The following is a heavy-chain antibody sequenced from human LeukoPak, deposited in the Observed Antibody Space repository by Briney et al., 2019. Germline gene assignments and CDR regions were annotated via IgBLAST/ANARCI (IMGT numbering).Heavy chain of an antibody. V-gene: IGHV3-33*06. CDR1: GFTFNNYG. J-gene: IGHJ4*02. CDR2: IWYDGRNK. CDR3: AKDRGYYDSSGYFDY. D-gene: IGHD3-22*01. Sequence: GRSLRLSCAASGFTFNNYGMHWVRQAPGKGLEWVAVIWYDGRNKYYADSVKGRFTISRDNSKNTLDLQMNSLRAEDTAVYYCAKDRGYYDSSGYFDYWGQGTLVTVSS.